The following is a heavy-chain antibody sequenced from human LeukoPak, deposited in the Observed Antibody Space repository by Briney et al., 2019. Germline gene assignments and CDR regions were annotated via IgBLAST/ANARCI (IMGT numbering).Heavy chain of an antibody. D-gene: IGHD5-12*01. CDR1: GGTFSSYA. CDR3: ARGATINSYYYGMDV. V-gene: IGHV1-69*13. CDR2: IIPIFGTA. J-gene: IGHJ6*02. Sequence: ASVKVSCKASGGTFSSYAISWVRQAPGQGLEWMGGIIPIFGTANYAQKFQGRVTITADESTSTAYMELSSLRSEDTAVYYCARGATINSYYYGMDVWGQGTTVTVSS.